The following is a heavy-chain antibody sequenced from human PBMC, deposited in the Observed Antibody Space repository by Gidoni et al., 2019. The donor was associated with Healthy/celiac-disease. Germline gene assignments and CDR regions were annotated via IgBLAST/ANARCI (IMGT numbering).Heavy chain of an antibody. CDR2: ISYDGSNK. CDR3: ARDPYRGQQLVTPPEDY. J-gene: IGHJ4*02. D-gene: IGHD6-13*01. CDR1: GFTFSSYA. V-gene: IGHV3-30-3*01. Sequence: QVQLVESGGGVVQPGRSLRLSCAASGFTFSSYAMHWVRQAPGKGLEWVAVISYDGSNKYYADSVKGRFTISRDNSKNTLYLQMNSLRAEDTAVYYCARDPYRGQQLVTPPEDYWCQGTLVTVSS.